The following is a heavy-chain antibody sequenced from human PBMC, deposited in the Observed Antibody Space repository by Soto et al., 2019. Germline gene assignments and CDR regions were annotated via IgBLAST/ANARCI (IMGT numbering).Heavy chain of an antibody. CDR3: PRHSGYCSGGSCYFFDY. CDR2: ISYDGSNK. CDR1: GFTFSSCA. Sequence: GGSLSLSCAASGFTFSSCAMHWVRQAPCKGLEWVAVISYDGSNKYYADSVKRRFTISSDNSKHTLYLQMNSLRADYTAVYYCPRHSGYCSGGSCYFFDYWGQGTLVTVSS. D-gene: IGHD2-15*01. V-gene: IGHV3-30-3*01. J-gene: IGHJ4*02.